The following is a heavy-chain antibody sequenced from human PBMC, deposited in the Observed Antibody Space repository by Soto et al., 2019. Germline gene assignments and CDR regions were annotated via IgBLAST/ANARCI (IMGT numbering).Heavy chain of an antibody. CDR3: AKDRTGSAYYFDY. J-gene: IGHJ4*02. Sequence: EVQLVESGGGLVQPGRSLRLSCAASGFTFDDYAMHWVRQAPGKGLEWGSGISWNSGTIGYADSVKGRFTISRDNAKNSLHLQMNSLRAEDTALYYCAKDRTGSAYYFDYWGQGTLVTVSS. V-gene: IGHV3-9*01. CDR2: ISWNSGTI. D-gene: IGHD3-16*01. CDR1: GFTFDDYA.